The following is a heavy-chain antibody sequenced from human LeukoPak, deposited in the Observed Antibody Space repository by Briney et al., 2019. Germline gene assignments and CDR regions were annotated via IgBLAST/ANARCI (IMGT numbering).Heavy chain of an antibody. CDR2: INQGGSEK. CDR1: GFTFSGYW. Sequence: GGSLRLSCAASGFTFSGYWMNWVRQPPGKGLEWVANINQGGSEKYYVDSVKGRFTISRDNARRSLYLQMNSLRAEDTGLYYCARDPSRRYTYGYGDSWGQGTLVTVSS. J-gene: IGHJ4*02. D-gene: IGHD5-18*01. V-gene: IGHV3-7*01. CDR3: ARDPSRRYTYGYGDS.